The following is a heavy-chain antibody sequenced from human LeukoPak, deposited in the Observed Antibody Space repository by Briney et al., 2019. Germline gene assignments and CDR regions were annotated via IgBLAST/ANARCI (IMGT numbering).Heavy chain of an antibody. CDR3: AKDRFIYSGYDWGPRPDAFDI. Sequence: GGSLRLSCAASGFTFSTYGMSWVRQAPGKGLEWVSAISGSGGSTYYADSVKGRFTISRDNSDNTLYLQLNSLRAADTAVYYCAKDRFIYSGYDWGPRPDAFDIWGQGTMVTVSS. D-gene: IGHD5-12*01. V-gene: IGHV3-23*01. J-gene: IGHJ3*02. CDR1: GFTFSTYG. CDR2: ISGSGGST.